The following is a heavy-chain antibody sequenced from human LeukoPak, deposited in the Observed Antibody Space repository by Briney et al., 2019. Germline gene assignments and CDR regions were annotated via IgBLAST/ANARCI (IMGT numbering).Heavy chain of an antibody. V-gene: IGHV4-39*01. J-gene: IGHJ4*02. Sequence: SETLSLTCTVSGGSISSSSYYWGWIRQPPGKGLEWIGSIYYSGSTCYNPSLKSRVTISVDTSKNQFSLKLSSVTAADTAVYYCARLALIGLDYWGQGTLVTVSS. CDR1: GGSISSSSYY. D-gene: IGHD3-16*02. CDR3: ARLALIGLDY. CDR2: IYYSGST.